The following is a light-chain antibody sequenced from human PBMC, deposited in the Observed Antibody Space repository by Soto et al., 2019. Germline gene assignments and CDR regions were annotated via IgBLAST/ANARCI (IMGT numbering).Light chain of an antibody. CDR2: DVS. J-gene: IGLJ3*02. V-gene: IGLV2-11*01. CDR1: SSDVGGYNY. CDR3: CSYAGSYSWV. Sequence: QSVLTQPRSVSGSPGQSVTISCTGTSSDVGGYNYVSWYQQHPGKAPKLMVYDVSQRPSGVSDRFSGSKSGNTASLTISGLQADDDGDYFCCSYAGSYSWVFGGGTKLTVL.